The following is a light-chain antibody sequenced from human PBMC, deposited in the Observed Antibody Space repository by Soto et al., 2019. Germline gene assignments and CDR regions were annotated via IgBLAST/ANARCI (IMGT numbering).Light chain of an antibody. CDR1: SSDIGGFNY. V-gene: IGLV2-11*01. CDR3: CSYAGSYTFV. Sequence: QSVLAQPRSVSGSPGQSVTISCTGTSSDIGGFNYVSWYQQHPGKVPKLMIYGVTKRPSGVPDRFSASKSGNTASLTISGLQAEDEADYYCCSYAGSYTFVFGTGTKVTVL. CDR2: GVT. J-gene: IGLJ1*01.